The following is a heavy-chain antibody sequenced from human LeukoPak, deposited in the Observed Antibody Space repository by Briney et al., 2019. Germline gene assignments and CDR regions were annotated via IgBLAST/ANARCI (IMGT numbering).Heavy chain of an antibody. Sequence: GASVKVSCKASGYTFTGYYMHWVRQAPGQGLEWMGRINPNSGGTNYAQKFQGRVTMTRDTSISTAYMELSRLRSDDAAVYYCARDNSQGDMFDYWGQGTLVTVSS. CDR1: GYTFTGYY. J-gene: IGHJ4*02. D-gene: IGHD4-23*01. CDR2: INPNSGGT. V-gene: IGHV1-2*06. CDR3: ARDNSQGDMFDY.